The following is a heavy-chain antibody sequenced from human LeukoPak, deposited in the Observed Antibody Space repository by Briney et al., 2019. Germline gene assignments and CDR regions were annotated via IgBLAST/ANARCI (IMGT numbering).Heavy chain of an antibody. CDR2: INHSGST. CDR1: GGSFSGYY. V-gene: IGHV4-34*01. CDR3: AREFRYYYGSGSYPANWFDP. Sequence: NPSETLSLTCAVYGGSFSGYYWSWIRQPPGKGLEWIGEINHSGSTNYNPSLKSRVTISVDTSKNQFSLKLSSVTAADTAVYYCAREFRYYYGSGSYPANWFDPWGQGTLVTVSS. J-gene: IGHJ5*02. D-gene: IGHD3-10*01.